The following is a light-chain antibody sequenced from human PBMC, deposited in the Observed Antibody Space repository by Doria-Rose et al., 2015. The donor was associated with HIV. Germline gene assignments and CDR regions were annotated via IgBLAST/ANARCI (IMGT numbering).Light chain of an antibody. Sequence: TQSPGTLSLSPGERATLSCRASQRFSSTYLAWYQQHPGQAPSLLIYDGSTRATGIPDRFSASESGTDFTLTINRLEPEDFALYYCHQYGTSWTFGQGTKVGI. CDR2: DGS. CDR1: QRFSSTY. V-gene: IGKV3-20*01. CDR3: HQYGTSWT. J-gene: IGKJ1*01.